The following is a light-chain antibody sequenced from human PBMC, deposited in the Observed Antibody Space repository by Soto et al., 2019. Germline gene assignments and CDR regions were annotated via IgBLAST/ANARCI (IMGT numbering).Light chain of an antibody. J-gene: IGKJ5*01. V-gene: IGKV3-20*01. Sequence: ILVTQSPGILSLSPKERATLSCRASQSVRSTYLAWYQQKPGQAPRLLIHRASSRATGIPDRFSGSGSGTDFTLTISRLEPEDFAVYYCQYYSSCLSIPFGQGTRLEIK. CDR3: QYYSSCLSIP. CDR2: RAS. CDR1: QSVRSTY.